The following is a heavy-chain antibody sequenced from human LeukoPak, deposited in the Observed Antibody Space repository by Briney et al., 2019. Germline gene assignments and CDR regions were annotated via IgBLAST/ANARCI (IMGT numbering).Heavy chain of an antibody. CDR3: ARVEVYDFWSGYSFGMDV. V-gene: IGHV4-31*03. D-gene: IGHD3-3*01. CDR1: GGSISSGGYY. Sequence: LSETLSLTCTVSGGSISSGGYYWSWIRQHPGKGLEWIGYIYYSGSTYYNPSLKSRVTISVDTSKNQFSLKLSPVTAADTAVYYCARVEVYDFWSGYSFGMDVWGQGTTVTVSS. J-gene: IGHJ6*02. CDR2: IYYSGST.